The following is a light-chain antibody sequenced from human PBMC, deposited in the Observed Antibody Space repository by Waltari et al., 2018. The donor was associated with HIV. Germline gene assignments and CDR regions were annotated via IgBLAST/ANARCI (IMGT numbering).Light chain of an antibody. V-gene: IGLV1-47*01. CDR1: GSNIGSHS. Sequence: QSVLTQPPSASGTPGQSVPISCSGSGSNIGSHSVYWYQHLPGTTPKLLIYMNNQRPSGVPDRCSGSKSGTSASLAISGLRSGDEADYYCAAWDDSLSGPVFGGGTKVTVL. CDR2: MNN. J-gene: IGLJ3*02. CDR3: AAWDDSLSGPV.